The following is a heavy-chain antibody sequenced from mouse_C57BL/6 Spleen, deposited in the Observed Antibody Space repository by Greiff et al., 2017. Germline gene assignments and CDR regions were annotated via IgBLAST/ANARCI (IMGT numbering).Heavy chain of an antibody. V-gene: IGHV1-85*01. CDR3: ARDGAPGYIDY. J-gene: IGHJ1*03. Sequence: VQLVESGPELVKPGASVKLSCKASGYNFTSYDINWVKQRPGQGLEWIGWIYPRDGSTKYNEKFKGKATLTVDTSSSTAYMELHSLTSEDSAVYCCARDGAPGYIDYWGTGTTVTGSS. CDR1: GYNFTSYD. CDR2: IYPRDGST.